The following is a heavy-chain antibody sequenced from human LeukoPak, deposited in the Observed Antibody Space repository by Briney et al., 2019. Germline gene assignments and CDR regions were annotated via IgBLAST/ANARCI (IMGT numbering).Heavy chain of an antibody. D-gene: IGHD3-22*01. CDR3: ARDRGIDSSGFLFDY. V-gene: IGHV3-30-3*01. Sequence: QPGGSLRLSCAASGFTFSSYEMNWVRQAPGKGLEWVAVISYDGSNKYYADSVKGRFTISRDNSKNTLYLQMNSLRAEDTAVYYCARDRGIDSSGFLFDYWGQGTLVTVSS. J-gene: IGHJ4*02. CDR1: GFTFSSYE. CDR2: ISYDGSNK.